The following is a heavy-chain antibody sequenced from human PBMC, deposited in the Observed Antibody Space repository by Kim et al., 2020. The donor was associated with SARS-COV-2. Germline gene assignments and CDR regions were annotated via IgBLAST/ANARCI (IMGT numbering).Heavy chain of an antibody. D-gene: IGHD2-2*01. V-gene: IGHV3-53*01. Sequence: GGSLRLSCAASGFTVSSNYMSWVRQAPGKGLEWVSVIYSGGSTYYADSVKGRFTISRDNSKNTLYLQMNSLRAEDTAVYYCASHYATSCFDYWGQGTLVTVSS. CDR3: ASHYATSCFDY. J-gene: IGHJ4*02. CDR1: GFTVSSNY. CDR2: IYSGGST.